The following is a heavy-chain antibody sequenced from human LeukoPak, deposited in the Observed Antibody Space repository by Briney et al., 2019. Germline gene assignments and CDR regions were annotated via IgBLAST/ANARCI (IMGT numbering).Heavy chain of an antibody. CDR2: IKQDGSDK. D-gene: IGHD3-10*01. CDR1: GFTFSTYW. CDR3: TKEGLQGRGSYTDI. Sequence: PGGSLRLSCAASGFTFSTYWMSWVRQAPGKGLQWVANIKQDGSDKYYVDSVKGRFTISRDNAKNTLYLQMNRLRAEDTAVYYCTKEGLQGRGSYTDIWGQGTLVTVSS. V-gene: IGHV3-7*01. J-gene: IGHJ4*02.